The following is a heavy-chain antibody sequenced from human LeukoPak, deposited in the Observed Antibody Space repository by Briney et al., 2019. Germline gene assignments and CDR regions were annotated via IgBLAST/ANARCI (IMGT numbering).Heavy chain of an antibody. CDR1: GGSISSYY. J-gene: IGHJ4*02. CDR2: MYYSGNI. V-gene: IGHV4-59*12. D-gene: IGHD3-10*01. Sequence: SETLSLTCTVSGGSISSYYWSWIRQPPGKGLEWIGSMYYSGNIYYNPSLKSRVTISVDTSKNQFSLKLSSVTAADTAVYYCARDRYYYISGSYRLFDYWGQGTLVTVSS. CDR3: ARDRYYYISGSYRLFDY.